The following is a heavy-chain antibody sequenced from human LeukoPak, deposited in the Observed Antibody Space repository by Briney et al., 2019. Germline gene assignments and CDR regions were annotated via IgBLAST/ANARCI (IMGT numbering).Heavy chain of an antibody. Sequence: SETLSLTCTVSGGSISGYYWTWIRQPAEKGLEWLGRIYTSGSTNYNPFLKSRVTMSVDTSKNQFSLRLSSVTAADTAVYYCARLDYGSGSYYNPQWDYFDYWGQGTLVTVSS. CDR1: GGSISGYY. CDR2: IYTSGST. V-gene: IGHV4-4*07. J-gene: IGHJ4*02. D-gene: IGHD3-10*01. CDR3: ARLDYGSGSYYNPQWDYFDY.